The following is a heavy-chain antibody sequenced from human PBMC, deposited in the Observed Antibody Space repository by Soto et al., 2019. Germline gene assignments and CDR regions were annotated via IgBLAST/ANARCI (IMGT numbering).Heavy chain of an antibody. CDR2: IGTSAST. CDR1: GFTFSSYS. CDR3: ADLSRYCTSSNCD. V-gene: IGHV3-23*01. Sequence: DVRLLESGGGLVQPGGSLRLSCAASGFTFSSYSMSWVRQAPGKGLEWGSTIGTSASTYYGDSVRGRFTISRDNSRNTLYLQMNSLRAEATAVYYCADLSRYCTSSNCDWGQGTLVTVSS. J-gene: IGHJ4*02. D-gene: IGHD2-2*01.